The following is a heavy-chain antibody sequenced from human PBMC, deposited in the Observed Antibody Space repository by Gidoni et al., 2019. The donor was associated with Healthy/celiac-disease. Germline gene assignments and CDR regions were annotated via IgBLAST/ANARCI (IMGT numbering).Heavy chain of an antibody. D-gene: IGHD3-16*01. J-gene: IGHJ4*02. CDR1: GFTFSSYA. CDR3: AKDRLVITLSQSPD. Sequence: EVQLLESGGGLVQPGGALRLSCSASGFTFSSYAMSWVRQAPGKGLEWVSAISGSGGSTYYADSVKGRFTISRDNSKNTLYLQMNSLRAEDTAVYYCAKDRLVITLSQSPDWGQGTLVTVSS. CDR2: ISGSGGST. V-gene: IGHV3-23*01.